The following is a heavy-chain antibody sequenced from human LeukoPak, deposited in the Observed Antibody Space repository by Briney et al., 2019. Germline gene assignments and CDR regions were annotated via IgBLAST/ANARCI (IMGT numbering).Heavy chain of an antibody. V-gene: IGHV1-46*01. Sequence: KFQGRVTMTRDTSTSTVYMELSSLRSEDTAVYYCAREGDYGVPFDYWGQGTLVTVSS. D-gene: IGHD4-17*01. CDR3: AREGDYGVPFDY. J-gene: IGHJ4*02.